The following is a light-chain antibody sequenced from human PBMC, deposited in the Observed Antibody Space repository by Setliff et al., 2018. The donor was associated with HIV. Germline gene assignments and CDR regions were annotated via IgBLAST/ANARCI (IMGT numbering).Light chain of an antibody. Sequence: QSALTQPPSASGSPGQSVTISCTGTSSDVGGYNYVSWYQQHPGKAPQVMIYEVNKRPSGVPDRFSGSKSGNTASLTVPGLQADDEADYYCSSYAGSNNMMFGGGTKVTVL. CDR1: SSDVGGYNY. V-gene: IGLV2-8*01. J-gene: IGLJ3*02. CDR3: SSYAGSNNMM. CDR2: EVN.